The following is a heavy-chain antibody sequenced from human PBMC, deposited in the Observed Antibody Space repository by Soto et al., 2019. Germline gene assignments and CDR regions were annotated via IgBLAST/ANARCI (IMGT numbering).Heavy chain of an antibody. CDR2: IYTSGST. J-gene: IGHJ6*02. CDR3: ARDHGAVAGTGYYYRMDV. V-gene: IGHV4-4*07. CDR1: GGSISSYY. D-gene: IGHD6-19*01. Sequence: PSETLSLTCTVSGGSISSYYWSWIRQPAGKGLEWIGRIYTSGSTNYNPSLKSRVTMSVDTSKNQFSLKLSSVTAADTAVYYCARDHGAVAGTGYYYRMDVWGQGTTVTVSS.